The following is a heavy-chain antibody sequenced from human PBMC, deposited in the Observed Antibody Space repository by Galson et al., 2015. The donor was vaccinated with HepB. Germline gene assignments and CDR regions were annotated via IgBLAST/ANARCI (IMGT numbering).Heavy chain of an antibody. J-gene: IGHJ4*02. D-gene: IGHD1-26*01. CDR3: ARDEIVGATYFDY. CDR1: GFTLSRYW. V-gene: IGHV3-74*01. Sequence: SLRLSCAASGFTLSRYWMHWVRQAPGKGLVWVSCINSDGSSIGYADSVKGRFTISRDNAKNTLYLQMNSLRAEDTAVYYCARDEIVGATYFDYWGQGTLVTVSS. CDR2: INSDGSSI.